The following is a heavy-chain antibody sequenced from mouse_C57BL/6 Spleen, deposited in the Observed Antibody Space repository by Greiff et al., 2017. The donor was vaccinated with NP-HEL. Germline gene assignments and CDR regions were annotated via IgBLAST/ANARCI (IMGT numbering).Heavy chain of an antibody. CDR2: IYPGNSDP. CDR1: GYTFTSYW. J-gene: IGHJ4*01. CDR3: TRSGYDYGRVYAMDY. D-gene: IGHD2-4*01. V-gene: IGHV1-5*01. Sequence: EVQLQQSGTVLARPGASVKMSCKTSGYTFTSYWMHWVKQRPGQGLEWIGAIYPGNSDPSYNQKFKGTAKLTDVTSASTAYMELSSLTNEDSAVYYCTRSGYDYGRVYAMDYWGQGTSVTVSS.